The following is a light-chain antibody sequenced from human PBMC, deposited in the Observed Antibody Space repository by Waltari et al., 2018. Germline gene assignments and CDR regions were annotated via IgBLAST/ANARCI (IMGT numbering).Light chain of an antibody. Sequence: QSALTQPASVSGSPGQSITISCTGTSSDIGSHNIVSWYQQHPGKAPKLMIYEVSKRPSGVSNGFSGSKSGNRASLTSSGLQAEDEADYYCCSYAGSSTLDVVFGGGTKLTVL. V-gene: IGLV2-23*02. CDR1: SSDIGSHNI. CDR2: EVS. J-gene: IGLJ2*01. CDR3: CSYAGSSTLDVV.